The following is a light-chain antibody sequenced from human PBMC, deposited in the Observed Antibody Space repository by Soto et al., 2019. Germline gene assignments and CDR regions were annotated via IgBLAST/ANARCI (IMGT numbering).Light chain of an antibody. CDR3: QQRSNWPLT. Sequence: EIVLTQSSATLSLSPGERATLSCRASQSVSSYLAWYQQKPGQAPRLLIYDASNRATGIPARFSGSGSGTDFTLTISSLESEDFAVYYCQQRSNWPLTFGGGTKVEIK. CDR1: QSVSSY. J-gene: IGKJ4*01. CDR2: DAS. V-gene: IGKV3-11*01.